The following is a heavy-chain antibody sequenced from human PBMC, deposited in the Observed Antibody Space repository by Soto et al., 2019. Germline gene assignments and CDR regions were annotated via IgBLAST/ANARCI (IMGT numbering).Heavy chain of an antibody. D-gene: IGHD1-26*01. CDR2: IYYSGST. Sequence: NPSETLSLTCTVSGGSITNYYWNWIRQPPGEGLEWIGHIYYSGSTNYNPSLKSRVTISVDTSKNQFSLKLSSVAAADTALYYCARDYRVSQGQPLLFDYWGQGTLVTVSS. J-gene: IGHJ4*02. CDR3: ARDYRVSQGQPLLFDY. V-gene: IGHV4-59*01. CDR1: GGSITNYY.